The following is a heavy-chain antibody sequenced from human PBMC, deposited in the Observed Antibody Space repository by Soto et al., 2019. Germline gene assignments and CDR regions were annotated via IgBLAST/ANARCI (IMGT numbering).Heavy chain of an antibody. CDR2: INAGNGNT. D-gene: IGHD5-18*01. Sequence: GASVKVSCKASGYTFTSYAMHWVRQAPGQRLEWMGWINAGNGNTKYSQKFQGRVTITRDTSASTAYMELSSLRSEDTAVYYCAKDSYSGYSYAPVSDYWGQGTLVTVSS. V-gene: IGHV1-3*01. CDR3: AKDSYSGYSYAPVSDY. J-gene: IGHJ4*02. CDR1: GYTFTSYA.